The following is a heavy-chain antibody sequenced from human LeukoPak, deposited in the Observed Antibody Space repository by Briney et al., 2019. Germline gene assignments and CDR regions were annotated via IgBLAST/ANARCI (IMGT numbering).Heavy chain of an antibody. V-gene: IGHV4-34*01. CDR3: ASGRGSLSYYYYYGMDV. D-gene: IGHD2-15*01. CDR1: GGSFSGYY. J-gene: IGHJ6*02. Sequence: SETLSLTCAVYGGSFSGYYWSWIRQPPGKGLEWIGEINHSGSTNYNPSLKSRVTISVDTSKNQFSLKLSSVTAADTAVYYCASGRGSLSYYYYYGMDVWGQGTTVTVSS. CDR2: INHSGST.